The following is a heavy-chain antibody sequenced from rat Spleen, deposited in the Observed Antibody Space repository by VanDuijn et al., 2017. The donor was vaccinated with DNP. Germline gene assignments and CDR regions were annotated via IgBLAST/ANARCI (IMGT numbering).Heavy chain of an antibody. CDR1: GFTFSHYY. J-gene: IGHJ3*01. CDR3: VRHEDSSSHIYGFAY. Sequence: EVQLVESGGGLVQPGRSMKLSCVASGFTFSHYYMAWVRQAPTTSLEWVASISNGGGNTYYRDSVKGRFTISRDNAKSTLYLQMDSLRSEDTATYYCVRHEDSSSHIYGFAYWGQGTLVTVST. V-gene: IGHV5-25*01. CDR2: ISNGGGNT. D-gene: IGHD1-2*01.